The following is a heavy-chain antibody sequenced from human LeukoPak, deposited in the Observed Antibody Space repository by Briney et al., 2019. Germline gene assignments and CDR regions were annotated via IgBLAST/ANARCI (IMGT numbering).Heavy chain of an antibody. Sequence: GGSLRLSCAASGFTVSSNYMSWVRQAPGKGLEWVAFIPYDGSDKFYADSVKGRFTISRDNSKNTLYLQMNSLRAEDTAVYYCAAMTSVTTGDYWGQGTLVTVSS. CDR2: IPYDGSDK. CDR3: AAMTSVTTGDY. CDR1: GFTVSSNY. D-gene: IGHD4-11*01. J-gene: IGHJ4*02. V-gene: IGHV3-30*02.